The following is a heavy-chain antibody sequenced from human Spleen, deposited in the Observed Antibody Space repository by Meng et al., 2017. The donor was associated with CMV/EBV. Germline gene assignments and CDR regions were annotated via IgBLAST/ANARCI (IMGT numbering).Heavy chain of an antibody. V-gene: IGHV4-39*07. D-gene: IGHD3-3*01. J-gene: IGHJ6*02. CDR3: ARGAYYDFWSGHYYYGMDV. CDR2: INHSGST. Sequence: SETLSLTCTVSGGSISSSRYYWSWIRQPPGKGLEWIGEINHSGSTNYNPSLKSRVTISVDTSKNQFSLKLSSVTAADTAVYYCARGAYYDFWSGHYYYGMDVWGQGTTVTVSS. CDR1: GGSISSSRYY.